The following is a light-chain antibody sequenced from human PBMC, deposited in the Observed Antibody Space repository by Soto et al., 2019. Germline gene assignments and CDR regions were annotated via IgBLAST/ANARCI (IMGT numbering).Light chain of an antibody. CDR2: LTS. CDR3: QQSYSTPYS. V-gene: IGKV1-39*01. Sequence: DIQMTQSPSSLSASVGDRVTITCRASRNIGTYLNWYHQKPESAHKLLIYLTSSLQSGVPSRFSGSGSGTDFTLTISSLQPEDFSTYYCQQSYSTPYSFGQGTKLEIK. CDR1: RNIGTY. J-gene: IGKJ2*01.